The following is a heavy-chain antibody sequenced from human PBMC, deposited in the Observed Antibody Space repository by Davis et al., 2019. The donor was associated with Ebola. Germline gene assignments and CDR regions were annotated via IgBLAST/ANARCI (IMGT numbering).Heavy chain of an antibody. CDR2: IYYSGST. Sequence: PSETLSLTCTVSGGSISSYYWGWIRQPPGKGLEWIGSIYYSGSTYYNPSLKSRVTISVDTSKNQFSLKLSSVTAADTAVYYCARDETGYSSSWYLFREGYYFDYWGQGTLVTVSS. J-gene: IGHJ4*02. CDR1: GGSISSYY. V-gene: IGHV4-39*07. CDR3: ARDETGYSSSWYLFREGYYFDY. D-gene: IGHD6-13*01.